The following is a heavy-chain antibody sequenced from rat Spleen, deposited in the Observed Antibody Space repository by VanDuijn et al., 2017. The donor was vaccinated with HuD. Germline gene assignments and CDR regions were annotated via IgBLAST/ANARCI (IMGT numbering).Heavy chain of an antibody. CDR3: TRGGVYSGEDY. CDR2: IWGDGST. J-gene: IGHJ2*01. V-gene: IGHV2-15*01. CDR1: GFSLTSYG. D-gene: IGHD1-1*01. Sequence: QVQLKESGPGLVQPSQTLSLTCTVSGFSLTSYGVSWVRQPPGKGMEWMGGIWGDGSTNYNSALKSRLSISRDTSKSQVFLKMNSLQTEDTAIYFCTRGGVYSGEDYWGQGVMVTVSS.